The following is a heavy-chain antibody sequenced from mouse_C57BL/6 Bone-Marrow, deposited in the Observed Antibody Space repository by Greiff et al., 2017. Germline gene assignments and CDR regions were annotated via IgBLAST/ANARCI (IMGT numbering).Heavy chain of an antibody. CDR2: IDPENGSP. CDR1: GYNIKDDY. CDR3: TFIYCGYAYFDY. D-gene: IGHD2-2*01. V-gene: IGHV14-4*01. J-gene: IGHJ2*01. Sequence: VQLQQSGAELVRPGASVKLSCTASGYNIKDDYMHWVKQRPEQGLEWIGCIDPENGSPEYAPKFQGTATITADTSSNTAYLQLSSLTSEDTAVYYCTFIYCGYAYFDYWGQGTTLTVSS.